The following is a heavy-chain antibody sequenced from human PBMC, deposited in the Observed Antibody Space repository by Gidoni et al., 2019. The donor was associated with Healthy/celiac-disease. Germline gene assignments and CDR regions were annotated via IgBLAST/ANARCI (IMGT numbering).Heavy chain of an antibody. CDR3: ARERNLSITFGGFIVIPGEDWFDP. D-gene: IGHD3-16*02. J-gene: IGHJ5*02. Sequence: QVQLVESGGGVVQPGRSMRHSCEASGFTLRSDAMHWVRQAPGKGLGWVAVLWYDGSNKYYASSVTGLFTISRDNSKNTLYLQMNSLRAEDTAVYYCARERNLSITFGGFIVIPGEDWFDPWGQGTLVTVSS. CDR1: GFTLRSDA. CDR2: LWYDGSNK. V-gene: IGHV3-33*01.